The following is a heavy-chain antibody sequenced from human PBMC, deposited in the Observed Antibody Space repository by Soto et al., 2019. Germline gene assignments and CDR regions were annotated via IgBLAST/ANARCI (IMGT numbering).Heavy chain of an antibody. Sequence: QVQLQESGPGLVKPSETLSLTCTVSGGSISSYYWSWIRQPPGKGLEWIGYIYYSGSTNYNPSLKSRVTISVDTSKNQFSLKLSSVTAADTAVYYCARDDGSGWYAAFDIRGQGTMVTVSS. D-gene: IGHD6-19*01. J-gene: IGHJ3*02. V-gene: IGHV4-59*01. CDR3: ARDDGSGWYAAFDI. CDR1: GGSISSYY. CDR2: IYYSGST.